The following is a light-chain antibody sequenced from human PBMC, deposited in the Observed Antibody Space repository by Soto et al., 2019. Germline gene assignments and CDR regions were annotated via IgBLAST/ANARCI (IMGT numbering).Light chain of an antibody. Sequence: EIVLTQSPGTLSLSPGERASRSCRASQSVSSSYLAWYHQKPGQAPRLLIYGASSRATGIADRFSGSGSGTDFTLTISRLEPEDFALYYCQQYGYSPITFGQGTRLEI. CDR1: QSVSSSY. J-gene: IGKJ5*01. CDR2: GAS. CDR3: QQYGYSPIT. V-gene: IGKV3-20*01.